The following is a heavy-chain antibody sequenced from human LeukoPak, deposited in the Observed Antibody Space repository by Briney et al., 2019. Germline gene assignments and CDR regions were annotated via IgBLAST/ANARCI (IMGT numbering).Heavy chain of an antibody. J-gene: IGHJ3*02. CDR2: IYNGGST. CDR3: ARGLKYYDSSGYLVDAFDI. CDR1: GFTVSRNY. V-gene: IGHV3-66*01. D-gene: IGHD3-22*01. Sequence: PGGSLRLSCAASGFTVSRNYMSWVRQAPGKGLECVSIIYNGGSTYYADSVRGRFTISRDNSKSTLFLQMNSLRAEDTAVYYCARGLKYYDSSGYLVDAFDIWGQGTMVTVSS.